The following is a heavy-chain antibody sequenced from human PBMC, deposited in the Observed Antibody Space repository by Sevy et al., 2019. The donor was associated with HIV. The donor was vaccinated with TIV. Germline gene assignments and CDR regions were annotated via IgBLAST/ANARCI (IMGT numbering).Heavy chain of an antibody. CDR1: GFTFSSYS. Sequence: GGSLGLSCAASGFTFSSYSMNWVRQAPGKGLEWVSSISSSSSYIYYADSVKGRFTISRDNAKNSLYLQMNSLRAEDTAVYYCARVGRKLVSDYWGQGTLVTVSS. CDR3: ARVGRKLVSDY. J-gene: IGHJ4*02. D-gene: IGHD6-13*01. V-gene: IGHV3-21*01. CDR2: ISSSSSYI.